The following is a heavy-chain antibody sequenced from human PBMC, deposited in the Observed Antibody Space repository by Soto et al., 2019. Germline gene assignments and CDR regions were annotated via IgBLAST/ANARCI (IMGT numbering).Heavy chain of an antibody. CDR1: GFSFNMYW. V-gene: IGHV3-7*03. CDR3: VRDQLILPADDFYYGVDV. J-gene: IGHJ6*02. CDR2: IKQDGGEK. Sequence: EVQLVESGGGSVQPGESLRLSCVASGFSFNMYWMSWIRQAPGKGLEWVARIKQDGGEKYYVDSVKGRFTVSRDNAKNSLHLQLHSVSADDAGIYYCVRDQLILPADDFYYGVDVWGQVTTVTVSS.